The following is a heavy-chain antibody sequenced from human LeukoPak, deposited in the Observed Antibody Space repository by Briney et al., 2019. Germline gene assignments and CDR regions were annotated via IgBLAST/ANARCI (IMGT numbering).Heavy chain of an antibody. V-gene: IGHV1-24*01. CDR1: GYTLTELS. D-gene: IGHD3-10*01. CDR3: ATPSYIIMVRGVISLDY. CDR2: FDPEDGET. J-gene: IGHJ4*02. Sequence: WASVKVSCKVSGYTLTELSMHWVRQAPGKGLEWMGGFDPEDGETIYAQKFQGRVTMTEDTSTDTAYMELSSLRSEDTAVYYCATPSYIIMVRGVISLDYWGQGTLVTVSS.